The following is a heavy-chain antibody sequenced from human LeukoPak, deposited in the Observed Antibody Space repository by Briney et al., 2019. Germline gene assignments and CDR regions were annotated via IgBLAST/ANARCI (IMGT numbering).Heavy chain of an antibody. CDR2: IYHSGST. Sequence: SETLSLTCAVSGGSISSSNWWSWVRQPPGKGLEWIGEIYHSGSTNYNPSLKSRVTISVDKSKNQFSLKLSSVTAADTVVYYCATFYDSSGYSDYWGQGTLVTVSS. V-gene: IGHV4-4*02. J-gene: IGHJ4*02. CDR1: GGSISSSNW. CDR3: ATFYDSSGYSDY. D-gene: IGHD3-22*01.